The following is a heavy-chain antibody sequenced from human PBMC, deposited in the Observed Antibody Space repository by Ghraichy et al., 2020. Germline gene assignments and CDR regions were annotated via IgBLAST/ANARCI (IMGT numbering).Heavy chain of an antibody. J-gene: IGHJ3*02. Sequence: ASVKVSCRASGYTFSSDGISWVRQAPGQGLEWMGWVSSHSDRTNYAQRFQDRVTMTTDTSTSIAYMELRSLTYDDTAVYYCARDKTAVTMGNGRKGAFDIWGQGTLITVSS. CDR3: ARDKTAVTMGNGRKGAFDI. D-gene: IGHD4-17*01. V-gene: IGHV1-18*01. CDR1: GYTFSSDG. CDR2: VSSHSDRT.